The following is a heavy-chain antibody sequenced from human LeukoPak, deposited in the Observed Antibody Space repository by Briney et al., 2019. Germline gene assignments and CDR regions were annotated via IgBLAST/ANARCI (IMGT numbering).Heavy chain of an antibody. D-gene: IGHD6-19*01. CDR3: ARDTRVAGKTDY. CDR2: ISAYNGNT. CDR1: GYTFTSYV. J-gene: IGHJ4*02. V-gene: IGHV1-18*01. Sequence: ASVKVSCKASGYTFTSYVISWVRQAPGQGLEWMGWISAYNGNTNYAQKLQGRVTMTTDTSTSTAYMELRSLRSDDTAVYYCARDTRVAGKTDYWGQGTLVTVSP.